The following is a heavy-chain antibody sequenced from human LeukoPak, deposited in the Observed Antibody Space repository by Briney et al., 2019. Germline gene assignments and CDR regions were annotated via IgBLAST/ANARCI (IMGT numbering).Heavy chain of an antibody. CDR2: IIPILGIA. D-gene: IGHD3/OR15-3a*01. CDR3: ARDTLGLSPYYYGMDV. Sequence: SVKVSCKAPGGTFSSYAISWVRQAPGQGLEWMGRIIPILGIANYAQKFQGRVTITADKSTSTAYMELSSLRSEDTAVYYCARDTLGLSPYYYGMDVWGQGTTVTVSS. V-gene: IGHV1-69*04. J-gene: IGHJ6*02. CDR1: GGTFSSYA.